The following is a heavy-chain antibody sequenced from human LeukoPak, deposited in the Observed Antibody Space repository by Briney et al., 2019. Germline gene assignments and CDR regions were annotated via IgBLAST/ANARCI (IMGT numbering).Heavy chain of an antibody. CDR2: IHYSGRT. CDR1: GGSISRYF. V-gene: IGHV4-59*01. CDR3: ARLLDNDSSGDPDTFDM. D-gene: IGHD3-22*01. Sequence: PSETLSLTRSVSGGSISRYFWSWIRQPPGKGLEWIAFIHYSGRTKYNPSLQSRVTISIDTSENNFSLRLTSVTAADPAVYYCARLLDNDSSGDPDTFDMWGQGTVVSVSS. J-gene: IGHJ3*02.